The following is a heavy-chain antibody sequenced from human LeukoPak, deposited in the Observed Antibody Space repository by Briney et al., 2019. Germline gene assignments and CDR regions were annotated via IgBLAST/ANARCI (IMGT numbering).Heavy chain of an antibody. V-gene: IGHV3-48*01. CDR2: ISRDSSVI. CDR1: GFSFSFYP. D-gene: IGHD1-7*01. J-gene: IGHJ4*02. CDR3: ASGLELGNY. Sequence: GGSLRLSCEASGFSFSFYPMNWVRQAPGKALERLSYISRDSSVIYYADSVKGRFTISRDNDKSSLSLQMNSLRAEDTAVYYCASGLELGNYWGQGTLVTVSS.